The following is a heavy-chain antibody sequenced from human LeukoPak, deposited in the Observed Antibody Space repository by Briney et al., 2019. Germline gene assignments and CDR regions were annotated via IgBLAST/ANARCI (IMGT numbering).Heavy chain of an antibody. CDR2: ISAYNGNT. Sequence: AASVKVSCKASGYTFTSYGISWVRQAPGQGLEWMGWISAYNGNTNYAQKLQGRVTMTTDTSTSTAYMELRSLRSDDTAVYYCARGRSYYDFWSGYYPRYYYYYMDVWGKGTTVTVS. CDR3: ARGRSYYDFWSGYYPRYYYYYMDV. J-gene: IGHJ6*03. V-gene: IGHV1-18*01. CDR1: GYTFTSYG. D-gene: IGHD3-3*01.